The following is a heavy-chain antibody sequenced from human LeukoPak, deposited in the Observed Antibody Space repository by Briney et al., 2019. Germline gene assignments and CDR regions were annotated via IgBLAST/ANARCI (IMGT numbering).Heavy chain of an antibody. CDR3: ARVRVTTSLYYYYGFDV. J-gene: IGHJ6*02. D-gene: IGHD4-17*01. CDR2: IDPSDSYI. Sequence: GESLKISCTGSGYSLTNYWISWVRQMPGKGLEWMGRIDPSDSYINYSPSFQGHVTISADKSISTAYLQWSSLKASDTAIYYCARVRVTTSLYYYYGFDVWGQGTTVTVSS. V-gene: IGHV5-10-1*01. CDR1: GYSLTNYW.